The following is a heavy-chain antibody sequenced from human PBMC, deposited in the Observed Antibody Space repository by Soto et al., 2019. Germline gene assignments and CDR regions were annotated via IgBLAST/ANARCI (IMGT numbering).Heavy chain of an antibody. V-gene: IGHV4-34*01. CDR2: INHSGST. CDR3: ARGPYCSGGSCYRYYYYYGMDV. D-gene: IGHD2-15*01. CDR1: GGSFSGYY. Sequence: QVQLQQWGAGLLKPSETLSLTCAVYGGSFSGYYWSWIRQPPGKGLEWIGEINHSGSTNYNPSLKSRVTTSVETSKNQFSLKLSSVTAAGTAVYYCARGPYCSGGSCYRYYYYYGMDVWGQGTTVTVSS. J-gene: IGHJ6*02.